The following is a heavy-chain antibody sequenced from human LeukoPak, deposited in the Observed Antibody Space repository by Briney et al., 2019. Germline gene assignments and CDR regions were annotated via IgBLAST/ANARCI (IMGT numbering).Heavy chain of an antibody. CDR2: ISWNSGSI. CDR3: AKDRRAGYDYYYGVDV. CDR1: GFTFDDYA. J-gene: IGHJ6*02. V-gene: IGHV3-9*01. D-gene: IGHD6-13*01. Sequence: GGSLRLSCAASGFTFDDYAMDWVRQAPGKGLEWVSGISWNSGSIGYADSVKGRFTISRDNAKNSLYLQMNSLRAEDTALYYCAKDRRAGYDYYYGVDVWGQGTTVTVSS.